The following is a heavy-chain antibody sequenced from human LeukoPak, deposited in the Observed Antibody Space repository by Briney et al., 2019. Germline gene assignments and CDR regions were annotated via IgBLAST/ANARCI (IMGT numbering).Heavy chain of an antibody. CDR2: ISYDGSNK. Sequence: GRSLRLSCAASGFTFSSYGMHWVRRAPGKGLEWVAVISYDGSNKYYADSVKGRFTISRDNSKNTLYLQMNSLRAEDTAVYYCAKDKSGEFDYWGQGTLVTVSS. J-gene: IGHJ4*02. CDR3: AKDKSGEFDY. D-gene: IGHD1-26*01. CDR1: GFTFSSYG. V-gene: IGHV3-30*18.